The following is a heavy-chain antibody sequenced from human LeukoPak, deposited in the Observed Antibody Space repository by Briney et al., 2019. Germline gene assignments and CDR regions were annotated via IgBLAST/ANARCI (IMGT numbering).Heavy chain of an antibody. D-gene: IGHD1-1*01. J-gene: IGHJ5*02. CDR1: GFTFSSYS. Sequence: PGGSLRLSCAASGFTFSSYSMLWVRQAPGKGLEWVSYISSSSSTIYYADSVKGRFTISRDNAKNSLYLQMNTLRAEDTAVYYCARGQGGTRYNWFDPWGQGTLVTVSS. CDR2: ISSSSSTI. V-gene: IGHV3-48*01. CDR3: ARGQGGTRYNWFDP.